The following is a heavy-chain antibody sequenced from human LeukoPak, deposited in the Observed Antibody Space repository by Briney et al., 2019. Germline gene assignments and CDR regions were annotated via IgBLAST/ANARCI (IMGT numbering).Heavy chain of an antibody. CDR1: SDSIRFSIYY. CDR3: ARGTGLGPWYFDY. D-gene: IGHD3/OR15-3a*01. CDR2: IYYSGST. V-gene: IGHV4-39*07. Sequence: SETLSLTCTFSSDSIRFSIYYWGWIRQPPGKGLEWLGSIYYSGSTYYSPSLKSRVTMSVDTSKNQISLNLRSVNAADTAVYFCARGTGLGPWYFDYWGQGFLVTVSS. J-gene: IGHJ4*02.